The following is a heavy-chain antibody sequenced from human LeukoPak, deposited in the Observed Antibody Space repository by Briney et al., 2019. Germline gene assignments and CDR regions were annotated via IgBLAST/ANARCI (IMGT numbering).Heavy chain of an antibody. D-gene: IGHD3-22*01. CDR2: INWNGGST. CDR3: ARGEYDSSGYYLVPVDY. CDR1: GYSISSGYY. Sequence: PSETLSLTCAVSGYSISSGYYWGWIRQPPGKGLEWVSGINWNGGSTGYADSVKGRFTISRDNAKNSLYLQMNSLRAEDTALYYCARGEYDSSGYYLVPVDYWGQGTLVTVSS. V-gene: IGHV3-20*04. J-gene: IGHJ4*02.